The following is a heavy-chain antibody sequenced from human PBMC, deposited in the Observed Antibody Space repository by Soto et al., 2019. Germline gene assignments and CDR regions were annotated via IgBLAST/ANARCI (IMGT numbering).Heavy chain of an antibody. Sequence: SETLSLTCTVSGGSISSYYWSWIRQPPGKGLEWIGYIYYSGSTNYNPSLKSRVTISVDTSKNQFSLKLSSVTAADTAVYYCARTTYGYSYGGYYFDYWGQGTLVTVSS. J-gene: IGHJ4*02. V-gene: IGHV4-59*01. CDR3: ARTTYGYSYGGYYFDY. D-gene: IGHD5-18*01. CDR2: IYYSGST. CDR1: GGSISSYY.